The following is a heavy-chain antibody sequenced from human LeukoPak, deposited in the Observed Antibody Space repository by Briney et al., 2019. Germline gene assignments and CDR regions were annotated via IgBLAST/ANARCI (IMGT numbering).Heavy chain of an antibody. CDR1: GFTFSSYG. CDR3: ANPADYYDSSGTRSDY. J-gene: IGHJ4*02. V-gene: IGHV3-30*02. CDR2: IRYDGSNK. Sequence: GGSLRLSCAASGFTFSSYGMHWVRQAPGKGLEWVAFIRYDGSNKYYADSVKGRFTISRDNSKNTLYLQMNSLRAEDTAVYYCANPADYYDSSGTRSDYWGQGTLVTVSS. D-gene: IGHD3-22*01.